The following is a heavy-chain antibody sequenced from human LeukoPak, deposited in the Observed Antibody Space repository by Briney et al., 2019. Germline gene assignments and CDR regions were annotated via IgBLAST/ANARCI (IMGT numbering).Heavy chain of an antibody. Sequence: GGSLRLSCAVPGFTFSSYSMNWVRQAPGKGLEWVSSISSSSSYIYYADSVKGRFTISRDNAKNSLYLQMNSLRAEDTAVYYCARDDSSGYPNYWGQGTLVTVSS. V-gene: IGHV3-21*01. J-gene: IGHJ4*02. CDR1: GFTFSSYS. CDR2: ISSSSSYI. CDR3: ARDDSSGYPNY. D-gene: IGHD3-22*01.